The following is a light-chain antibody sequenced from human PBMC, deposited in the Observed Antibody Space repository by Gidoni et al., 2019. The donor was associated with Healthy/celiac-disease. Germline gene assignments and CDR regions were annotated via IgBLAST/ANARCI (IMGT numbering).Light chain of an antibody. CDR2: KAS. J-gene: IGKJ4*01. Sequence: DIQMTQSPSTRSASVGDRVTITCRASQSISSWLAWYQQKPGKAPKLLIYKASSLESGVPSRFSGSGSGTEFTLTISSLQPDDFATYYCQQYNSPPLTFGGGTKVEIK. CDR1: QSISSW. V-gene: IGKV1-5*03. CDR3: QQYNSPPLT.